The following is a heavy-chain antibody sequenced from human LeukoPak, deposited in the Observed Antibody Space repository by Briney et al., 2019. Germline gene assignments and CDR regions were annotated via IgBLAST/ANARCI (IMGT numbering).Heavy chain of an antibody. V-gene: IGHV1-18*01. CDR1: GFPFNTHA. CDR2: INTYNGNT. D-gene: IGHD3-10*01. J-gene: IGHJ3*02. CDR3: ARQSDVRTRRGDDAFDI. Sequence: GASVKVSCRASGFPFNTHAVAWVRQAPGQGLEWMGWINTYNGNTNYAQKLQGRVTITRDTSTSTVYMELRSLRSDDTAVYYCARQSDVRTRRGDDAFDIWGQGTMVTVSS.